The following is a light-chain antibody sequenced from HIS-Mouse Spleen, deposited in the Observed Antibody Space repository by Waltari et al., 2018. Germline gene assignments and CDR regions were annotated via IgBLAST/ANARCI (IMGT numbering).Light chain of an antibody. CDR1: SSDVGGYNY. J-gene: IGLJ3*02. CDR3: SSYTSSSTRV. CDR2: DVS. Sequence: QSALTQPASVSGSPGPSITLSCTGTSSDVGGYNYVSWYQQHPGKSPKLMIYDVSNRPSGVSNRFSGSKSGNTASLTISGLQAEDEADYYCSSYTSSSTRVFGGGTKLTVL. V-gene: IGLV2-14*03.